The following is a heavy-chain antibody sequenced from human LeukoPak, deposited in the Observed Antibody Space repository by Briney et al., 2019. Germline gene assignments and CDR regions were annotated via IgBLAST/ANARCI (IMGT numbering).Heavy chain of an antibody. J-gene: IGHJ4*02. Sequence: ASVKVSCKASGYTFTSYGISWVRQAPGHGLEWIGWISAYNGNTNYAQKLQGRVTMATDTATSTAYMELRSLRSDDTAVYYCARDTAGGYDSSGYYSPDFDYWGQGTLVTVSS. D-gene: IGHD3-22*01. CDR1: GYTFTSYG. V-gene: IGHV1-18*01. CDR3: ARDTAGGYDSSGYYSPDFDY. CDR2: ISAYNGNT.